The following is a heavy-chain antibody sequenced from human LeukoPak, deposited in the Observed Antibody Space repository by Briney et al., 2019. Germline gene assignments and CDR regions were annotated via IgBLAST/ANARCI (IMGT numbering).Heavy chain of an antibody. CDR3: ARVEILTGYYAGYYYGMDV. Sequence: GGSLRLSCAASGFTFSSYWMRWVRQAPGKGLVWVSSINSDGSSTSYADSVKGRFTISRDNAKNTLYLQMNSLRAEDTAVYYCARVEILTGYYAGYYYGMDVWGKGTPVTVSS. J-gene: IGHJ6*04. CDR1: GFTFSSYW. D-gene: IGHD3-9*01. CDR2: INSDGSST. V-gene: IGHV3-74*01.